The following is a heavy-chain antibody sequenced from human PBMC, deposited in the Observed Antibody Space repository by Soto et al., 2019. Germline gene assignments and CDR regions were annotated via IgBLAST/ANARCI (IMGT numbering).Heavy chain of an antibody. D-gene: IGHD2-2*01. V-gene: IGHV3-33*01. Sequence: GSLRLSCAASGFTFSSYGMHWVRQAPGKGLEWVAVIWYDGSNKYYADSVKGRFTISRDNSKNTLYLQMGSLRAEDMAVYYCARASVSGDIVVVPAAIRFFVFDSWGQGTIVTVTS. CDR2: IWYDGSNK. CDR3: ARASVSGDIVVVPAAIRFFVFDS. J-gene: IGHJ3*02. CDR1: GFTFSSYG.